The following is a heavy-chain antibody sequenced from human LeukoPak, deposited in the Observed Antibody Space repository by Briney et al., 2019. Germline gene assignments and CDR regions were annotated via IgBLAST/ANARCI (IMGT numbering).Heavy chain of an antibody. D-gene: IGHD3-22*01. V-gene: IGHV3-23*01. CDR3: AKDYYYDSCGYNAFDI. CDR2: ISGSGGST. CDR1: GFTFSSYG. J-gene: IGHJ3*02. Sequence: EGTLRLSCAASGFTFSSYGMSWVRQAPGKGLEWVSAISGSGGSTYYADSVKGRFTISRDNSKNTLYLQMNSLRAEDTAVYYCAKDYYYDSCGYNAFDIWGQGTMVTVSS.